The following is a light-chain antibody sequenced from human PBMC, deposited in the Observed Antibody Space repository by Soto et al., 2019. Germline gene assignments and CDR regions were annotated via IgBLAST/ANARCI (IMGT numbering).Light chain of an antibody. J-gene: IGKJ1*01. CDR3: LQDYGDSWT. CDR1: RDVGSD. V-gene: IGKV1-6*01. CDR2: AAS. Sequence: IQMTQSPSSLSASVGEKIIITCRASRDVGSDVSWYQQKPGQAPKLLIYAASNLYTGVPSRFSGSRSGTEFTLTISSLQPEDFASYYCLQDYGDSWTFGQGTKVDIK.